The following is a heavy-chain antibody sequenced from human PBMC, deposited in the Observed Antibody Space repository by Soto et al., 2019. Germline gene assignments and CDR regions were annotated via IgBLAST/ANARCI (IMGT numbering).Heavy chain of an antibody. CDR1: GFTFFSYG. V-gene: IGHV3-30*18. Sequence: QVQLVESGGGVVQPGRSLRLSCAASGFTFFSYGMHWFRQAPGKGLEWVAVISYDGSNKYYGDSVKGPFTISRDNSKNTLYLQMNSLRADDTAVYYCAKDRAGDIYVAARSGLDYWGQGTLVTVSS. CDR3: AKDRAGDIYVAARSGLDY. D-gene: IGHD3-3*01. J-gene: IGHJ4*02. CDR2: ISYDGSNK.